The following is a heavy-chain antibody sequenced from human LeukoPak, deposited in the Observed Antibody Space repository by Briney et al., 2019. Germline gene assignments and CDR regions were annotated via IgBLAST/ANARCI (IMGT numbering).Heavy chain of an antibody. CDR3: AKDSGWLLFDD. Sequence: GGSLRLSCATSGFTFSTYGMNWGPGAPGQGLEGVSGIGASGGSTYYADSVTGRFTISRDNSKNTLYLQMSSLRAEDTAVYYCAKDSGWLLFDDWGQGTLVTVST. CDR2: IGASGGST. J-gene: IGHJ4*02. D-gene: IGHD3-22*01. CDR1: GFTFSTYG. V-gene: IGHV3-23*01.